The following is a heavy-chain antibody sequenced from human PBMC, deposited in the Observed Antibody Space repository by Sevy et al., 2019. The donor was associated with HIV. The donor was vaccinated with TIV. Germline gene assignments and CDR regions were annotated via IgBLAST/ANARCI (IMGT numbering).Heavy chain of an antibody. CDR2: INPNSGGP. D-gene: IGHD3-22*01. V-gene: IGHV1-2*02. CDR3: ARGTYYYDSSGYDYFDY. CDR1: GYTFTGYY. Sequence: ASVKVSCKASGYTFTGYYMHWVRQAPGKGLEWLGGINPNSGGPNYAQKFQGRVTMTRDTSISTAYMELSRLRSDDTAVYYCARGTYYYDSSGYDYFDYWGQGTLVTVSS. J-gene: IGHJ4*02.